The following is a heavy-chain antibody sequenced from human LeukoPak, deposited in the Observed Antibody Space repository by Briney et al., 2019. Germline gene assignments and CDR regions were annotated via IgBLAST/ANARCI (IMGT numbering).Heavy chain of an antibody. J-gene: IGHJ4*02. V-gene: IGHV3-23*01. D-gene: IGHD6-6*01. CDR2: ISGSGGST. CDR3: AKDLRPSRPAARSYFDY. Sequence: GGSLRLSCAASGFTFSSFAMSWVRQAPGKGLEWVSGISGSGGSTYSADSVKGRFTISRDNSKNTLYLQMNSLRAEDTAMYYCAKDLRPSRPAARSYFDYWGQGTLVTVSS. CDR1: GFTFSSFA.